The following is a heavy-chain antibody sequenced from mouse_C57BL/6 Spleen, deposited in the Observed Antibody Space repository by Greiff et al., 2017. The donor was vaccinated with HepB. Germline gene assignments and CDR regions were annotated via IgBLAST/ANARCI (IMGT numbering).Heavy chain of an antibody. J-gene: IGHJ4*01. CDR2: ISSGSSTI. Sequence: EVQVVESGGGLVKPGGSLKLSCAASGFTFSDYGMHWVRQAPEKGLEWVAYISSGSSTIYYADTGKGRFTISRDNAKNTLFLQMTSLRSDDTAMYYWARPYYGRDYAMDYWGQGTSVTVSS. V-gene: IGHV5-17*01. CDR3: ARPYYGRDYAMDY. CDR1: GFTFSDYG. D-gene: IGHD1-1*01.